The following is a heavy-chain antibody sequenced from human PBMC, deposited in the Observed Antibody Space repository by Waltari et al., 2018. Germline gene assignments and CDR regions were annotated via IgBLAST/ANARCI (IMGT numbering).Heavy chain of an antibody. CDR2: IYTSGST. CDR3: ARGPLLSKVDY. J-gene: IGHJ4*02. V-gene: IGHV4-61*02. Sequence: QVQLQESGPGLVKPSQTLSLTSTVSAGSIDGGSYYWSWIRQHAGKGLEWIGRIYTSGSTNYNPSLKSRVTISVDTSKNQFSLNLSSVTAADTAVYYCARGPLLSKVDYWGQGTLVTVSS. CDR1: AGSIDGGSYY. D-gene: IGHD1-26*01.